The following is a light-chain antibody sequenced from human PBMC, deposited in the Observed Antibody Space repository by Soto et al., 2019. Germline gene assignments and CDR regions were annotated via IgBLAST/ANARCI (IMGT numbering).Light chain of an antibody. CDR3: SSYKTSSTVVV. CDR2: GVS. Sequence: QSALTQPASVSGSPGQSITISCTGTSSDIGGYNYVSWYQQYPGKAPKLMIFGVSDRPSGVSSRFSGSKSGTTASLTISGLQAEDEADYYCSSYKTSSTVVVFGGGTKLTVL. J-gene: IGLJ2*01. CDR1: SSDIGGYNY. V-gene: IGLV2-14*01.